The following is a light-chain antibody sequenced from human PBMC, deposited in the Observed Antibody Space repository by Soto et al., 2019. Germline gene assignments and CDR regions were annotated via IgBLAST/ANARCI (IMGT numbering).Light chain of an antibody. CDR2: NVY. CDR3: SSYTISRTYV. J-gene: IGLJ1*01. Sequence: QAVVTQPASVSGSPGQSITISCTGTSSDVGAYNFVSWHQQHPGKAPKLIIYNVYDRPSGISYRFSGSKSGNTASLTISGLQGEDEADYYCSSYTISRTYVFGTGTKVTVL. V-gene: IGLV2-14*03. CDR1: SSDVGAYNF.